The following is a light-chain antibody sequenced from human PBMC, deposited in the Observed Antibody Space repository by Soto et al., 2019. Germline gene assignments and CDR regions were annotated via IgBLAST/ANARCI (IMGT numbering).Light chain of an antibody. V-gene: IGKV1-39*01. CDR2: AAS. CDR3: QQSYITPAG. Sequence: DIQMTQSPSSLPASVGDRVTITCRASQSISTHLNRYQQKPGKAPNLLIYAASSLQSGVPSRFSGSGSGTDFTLTISSLQPEDFATYFCQQSYITPAGFGGGTKVEIK. J-gene: IGKJ4*01. CDR1: QSISTH.